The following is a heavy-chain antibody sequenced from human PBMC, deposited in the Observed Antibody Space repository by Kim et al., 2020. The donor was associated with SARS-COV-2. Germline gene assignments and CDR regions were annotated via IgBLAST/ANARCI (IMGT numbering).Heavy chain of an antibody. Sequence: DSVKGRFTISRDNSKNTLYLQMNSLRAEDTAVYYCARDHGAAAGKNGMDVWGQGTTVTVSS. CDR3: ARDHGAAAGKNGMDV. J-gene: IGHJ6*02. V-gene: IGHV3-30*01. D-gene: IGHD6-13*01.